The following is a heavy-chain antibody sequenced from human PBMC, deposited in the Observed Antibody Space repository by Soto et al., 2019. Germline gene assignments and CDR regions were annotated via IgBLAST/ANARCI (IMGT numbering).Heavy chain of an antibody. CDR2: INPNSGVT. CDR1: RYTFTGYY. J-gene: IGHJ4*02. CDR3: ARDLGGDDYVWGSYRSYY. V-gene: IGHV1-2*02. Sequence: SGKVSFRASRYTFTGYYMHWVRQAPGQGLEWMGWINPNSGVTNYAQKFQGRVTMTRDTSISTAYMELSRLRSDDTAVYYCARDLGGDDYVWGSYRSYYWGQGTLVTVSS. D-gene: IGHD3-16*02.